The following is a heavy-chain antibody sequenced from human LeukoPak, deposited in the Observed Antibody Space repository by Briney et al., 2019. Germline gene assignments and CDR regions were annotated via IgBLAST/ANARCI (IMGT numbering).Heavy chain of an antibody. D-gene: IGHD6-13*01. CDR3: AKTRQQASLGY. Sequence: PGGSLRLSCAASGFTFSSYWMHWVRQAPGKGLVWVSRINSDGSSTSYADSVKGRFTISRDNSKNTLYLQMNSLRAEDTAVYYCAKTRQQASLGYWGQGTLVTVSS. V-gene: IGHV3-74*01. CDR2: INSDGSST. J-gene: IGHJ4*02. CDR1: GFTFSSYW.